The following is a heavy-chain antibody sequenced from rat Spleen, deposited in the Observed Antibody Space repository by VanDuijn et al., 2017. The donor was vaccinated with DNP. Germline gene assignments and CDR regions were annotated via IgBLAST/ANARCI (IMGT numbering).Heavy chain of an antibody. CDR2: ISASGGST. J-gene: IGHJ2*01. CDR1: GFTFSDYV. D-gene: IGHD1-11*01. Sequence: EVQLVESGGGLVQPGRSLKLSCAASGFTFSDYVMAWVRQAPTKGLEWVASISASGGSTSYRDSVKGRFTISRDNAKSTLYLQMDSLRSEDTATYYCTTDFERGYWGQGVMVTVSS. CDR3: TTDFERGY. V-gene: IGHV5-27*01.